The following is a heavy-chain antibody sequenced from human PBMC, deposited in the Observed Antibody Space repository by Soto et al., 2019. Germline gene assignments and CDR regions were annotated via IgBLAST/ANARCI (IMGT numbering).Heavy chain of an antibody. V-gene: IGHV2-5*02. CDR2: IYWDDDK. CDR1: GFSLSTSGVG. CDR3: AHRRGSIALYYFDY. D-gene: IGHD3-3*02. J-gene: IGHJ4*02. Sequence: QITLKESGPTLVKPTQTLTLTCTFSGFSLSTSGVGVGWIRQPPGKALEWLALIYWDDDKHYSPSLKSRLTIPQDTSKNQVVLTMTNMDPEDTATYYCAHRRGSIALYYFDYWGQGTLVTVSS.